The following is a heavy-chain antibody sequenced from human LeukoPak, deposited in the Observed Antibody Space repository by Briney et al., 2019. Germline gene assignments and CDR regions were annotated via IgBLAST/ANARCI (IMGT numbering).Heavy chain of an antibody. CDR2: IYHSGST. CDR1: GGSISSGGYS. J-gene: IGHJ3*02. D-gene: IGHD5-24*01. Sequence: SETLSLTCAVSGGSISSGGYSWSWIRQPPGKGLERIGYIYHSGSTYYNPSLKSRVTISEDRSKNQFSLKLSSVTAADTAVYYCARATRDGYKTRAFDIWGQGTMVTVSS. CDR3: ARATRDGYKTRAFDI. V-gene: IGHV4-30-2*01.